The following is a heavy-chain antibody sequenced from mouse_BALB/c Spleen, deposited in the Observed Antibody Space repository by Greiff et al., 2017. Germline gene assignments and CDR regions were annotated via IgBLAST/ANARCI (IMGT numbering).Heavy chain of an antibody. J-gene: IGHJ1*01. CDR2: ISYSGST. Sequence: VQLQQSGPGLVKPSQSLSLTCTVTGYSITSDYAWNWIRQFPGNKLEWMGYISYSGSTSYNPSLKSRISITRDTSKNQFFLQLNSVTTEDTATYYCARKGTTAWYFDVWGAGTTVTVSS. D-gene: IGHD1-2*01. CDR1: GYSITSDYA. CDR3: ARKGTTAWYFDV. V-gene: IGHV3-2*02.